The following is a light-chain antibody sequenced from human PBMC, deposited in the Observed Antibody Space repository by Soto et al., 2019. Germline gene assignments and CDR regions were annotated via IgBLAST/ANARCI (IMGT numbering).Light chain of an antibody. CDR3: LQLRSYPWT. J-gene: IGKJ1*01. CDR1: QAIRND. CDR2: AAS. Sequence: DIQMTQSPSSLSASVGDRITITCRASQAIRNDLAWFQQTPGKAPKRLIYAASSLQSGVPSRFSGSGSGTDFTLTISSLQPEDFATYYCLQLRSYPWTFGQGTKVDNK. V-gene: IGKV1-17*01.